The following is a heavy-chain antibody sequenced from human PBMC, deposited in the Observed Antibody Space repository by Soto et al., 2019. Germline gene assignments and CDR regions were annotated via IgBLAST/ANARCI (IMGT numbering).Heavy chain of an antibody. CDR2: IKQDGSEK. Sequence: GSLSLSCAASGLNFSSYWMSWVRQAPGKGLEWVANIKQDGSEKYYVDSVKGQFTISRDNAKNSLYLQMNSLRAEDTAVYYCARGMVLMVYAFGDAFDIWGQGTMVTVSS. CDR1: GLNFSSYW. J-gene: IGHJ3*02. CDR3: ARGMVLMVYAFGDAFDI. D-gene: IGHD2-8*01. V-gene: IGHV3-7*04.